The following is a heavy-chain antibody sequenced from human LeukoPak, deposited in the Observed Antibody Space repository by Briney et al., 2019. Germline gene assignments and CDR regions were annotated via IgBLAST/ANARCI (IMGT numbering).Heavy chain of an antibody. J-gene: IGHJ4*02. CDR2: IYYSGST. Sequence: SETLFLTCTVSGGSISSSSYYWGWIRQPPGKGLEWIGSIYYSGSTYYNPSLKSRVTISVDTSKNQFSLKLSSVTAADTAVYYCAREVRPGYCSSTSCYTPDGGIDYWGQGTLVTVSS. V-gene: IGHV4-39*07. CDR1: GGSISSSSYY. CDR3: AREVRPGYCSSTSCYTPDGGIDY. D-gene: IGHD2-2*02.